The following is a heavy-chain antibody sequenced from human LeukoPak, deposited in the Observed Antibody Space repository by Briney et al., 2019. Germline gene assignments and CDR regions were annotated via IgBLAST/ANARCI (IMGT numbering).Heavy chain of an antibody. CDR3: ALAGHYDSSGYPDY. V-gene: IGHV3-48*01. D-gene: IGHD3-22*01. J-gene: IGHJ4*02. CDR2: ISSSSSTI. Sequence: GGSLRLSCAASGFTFSSYAMSWVRQAPGKGLEWVSYISSSSSTIYYADSVKGRFTISRDNAKNSLYLQMNSLRAEDTAVYYCALAGHYDSSGYPDYWGQGTLVTVSS. CDR1: GFTFSSYA.